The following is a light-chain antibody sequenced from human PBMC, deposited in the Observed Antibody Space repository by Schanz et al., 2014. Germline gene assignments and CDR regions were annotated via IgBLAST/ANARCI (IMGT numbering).Light chain of an antibody. CDR3: SSYTRSSPVV. V-gene: IGLV2-14*02. CDR2: EVS. CDR1: SSDVGSYKF. J-gene: IGLJ2*01. Sequence: QSALTQPASVSGSPGQSITISCTGTSSDVGSYKFVSWYQQHPGKAPKLMIFEVSKRPSGVPDRFSGSKSGNTASLTVSGLQAEDEADYYCSSYTRSSPVVFGGGTKLTVL.